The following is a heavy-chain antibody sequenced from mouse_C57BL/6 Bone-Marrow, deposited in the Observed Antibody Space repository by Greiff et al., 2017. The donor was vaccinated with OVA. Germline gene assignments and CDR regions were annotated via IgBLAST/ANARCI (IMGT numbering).Heavy chain of an antibody. CDR3: AVLYGSSYWYFDV. Sequence: VQLQQSGPELVKPGASVKISCKASGYTFTDYYMNWVKQSHGKSLEWIGDINPNNGGTSYNQKFKGKATLTVDKSSSTAYMELRSLTSEDSAVYYCAVLYGSSYWYFDVWGTGTTVTVSS. V-gene: IGHV1-26*01. CDR2: INPNNGGT. D-gene: IGHD1-1*01. J-gene: IGHJ1*03. CDR1: GYTFTDYY.